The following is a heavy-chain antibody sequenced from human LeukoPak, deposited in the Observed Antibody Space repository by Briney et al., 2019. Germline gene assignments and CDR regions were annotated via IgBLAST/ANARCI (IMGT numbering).Heavy chain of an antibody. V-gene: IGHV4-34*01. J-gene: IGHJ6*02. CDR2: INHSGST. D-gene: IGHD2-2*02. CDR3: ASAYCSSTSCYTGYYYGMDV. CDR1: GGSFSGYY. Sequence: SETLSLTCAVYGGSFSGYYWSWIRQPPGKGLEWIGEINHSGSTNYNPSLKSRVTISVDTSKNQFSLKLSSVTAADTAVYFCASAYCSSTSCYTGYYYGMDVWGQGTTVTVSS.